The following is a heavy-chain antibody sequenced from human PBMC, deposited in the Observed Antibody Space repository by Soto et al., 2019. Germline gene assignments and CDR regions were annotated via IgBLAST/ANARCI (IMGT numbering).Heavy chain of an antibody. CDR1: GFNFSSYG. D-gene: IGHD1-1*01. CDR2: SSNSGSFT. V-gene: IGHV3-21*05. Sequence: PGGSLRLSCEASGFNFSSYGIHWVRQAPGKGLEWIGYSSNSGSFTRYADSVKGRFSISRDNAKNSLYLQINSLRGDDTAIYYCVRSGDNYNLLDYWGQGTPVTVSS. J-gene: IGHJ4*02. CDR3: VRSGDNYNLLDY.